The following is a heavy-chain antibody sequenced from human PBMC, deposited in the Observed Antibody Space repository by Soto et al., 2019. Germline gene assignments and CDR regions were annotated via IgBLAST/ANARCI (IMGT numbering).Heavy chain of an antibody. CDR3: AKALKRVQLWLWVDYYYGMDV. CDR1: GFTFSSYG. CDR2: ISYDGSNK. Sequence: PGGSLRLSCAASGFTFSSYGMHWVRQAPGKGLEWVAVISYDGSNKYYADSVKGRFTISRDNSKNTLYLQMNSLRAEDTAVYYCAKALKRVQLWLWVDYYYGMDVWGQGTTVTVSS. D-gene: IGHD5-18*01. V-gene: IGHV3-30*18. J-gene: IGHJ6*02.